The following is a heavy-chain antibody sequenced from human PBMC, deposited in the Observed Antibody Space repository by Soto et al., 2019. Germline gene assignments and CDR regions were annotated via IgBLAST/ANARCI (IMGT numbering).Heavy chain of an antibody. V-gene: IGHV4-4*02. D-gene: IGHD3-3*01. CDR2: IYHSGST. CDR3: ATFSGFFTISPFDA. Sequence: SETLSLTCAVSGDSMGSVNWWSWVRQSPGKGLEWIGEIYHSGSTNYNPSLKSRVSMSVDKSNNQFSLQLTSVTAADTAVYYCATFSGFFTISPFDAWGQGILVTVSS. CDR1: GDSMGSVNW. J-gene: IGHJ5*02.